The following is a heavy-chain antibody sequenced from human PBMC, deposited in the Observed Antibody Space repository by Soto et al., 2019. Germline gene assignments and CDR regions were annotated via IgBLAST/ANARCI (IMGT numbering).Heavy chain of an antibody. D-gene: IGHD3-16*01. CDR1: GLIFRNYG. J-gene: IGHJ4*02. V-gene: IGHV3-33*01. Sequence: QVQLVESGGGVVQPGRSLRLSCAVSGLIFRNYGMHWVRQAPGKGLGWVAVIWYDGSDMYYAESVKGRFTISRDNSKNTLYLQMNSLRAEDTAVYYCATDQGLFWGQGTLVTVSS. CDR3: ATDQGLF. CDR2: IWYDGSDM.